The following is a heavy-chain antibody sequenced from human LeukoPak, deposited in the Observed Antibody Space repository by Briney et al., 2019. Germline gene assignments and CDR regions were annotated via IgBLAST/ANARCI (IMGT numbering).Heavy chain of an antibody. V-gene: IGHV3-23*01. CDR1: GFTFSSYA. D-gene: IGHD2-2*02. CDR2: ISGSGGCT. J-gene: IGHJ3*02. CDR3: AKGLGYCSSTSCYTGFDAFDI. Sequence: GGSLRLSCAASGFTFSSYAMSWVRQAPGKGLEWVSAISGSGGCTYYADSVKGRFTISRDNSKNTLYLQMNSLRAEDTAVYYCAKGLGYCSSTSCYTGFDAFDIWGQGTMVTVSS.